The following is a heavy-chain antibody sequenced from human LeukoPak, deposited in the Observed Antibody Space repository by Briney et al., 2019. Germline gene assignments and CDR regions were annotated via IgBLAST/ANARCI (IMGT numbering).Heavy chain of an antibody. CDR3: AKTRLLIVSPFDY. CDR2: ISGSGGST. CDR1: GFTFSSYA. V-gene: IGHV3-23*01. Sequence: GGSLRLSCAASGFTFSSYAMRWVRQAPGKGLEWVSAISGSGGSTYYADSVKDRFTISRDNSKNTLYLQMNSLRAEDTAVYYCAKTRLLIVSPFDYWGQGTLVTVSS. J-gene: IGHJ4*02. D-gene: IGHD3-10*01.